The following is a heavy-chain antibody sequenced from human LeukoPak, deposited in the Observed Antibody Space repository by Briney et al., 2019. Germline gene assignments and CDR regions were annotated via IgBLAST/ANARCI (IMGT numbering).Heavy chain of an antibody. D-gene: IGHD3-22*01. J-gene: IGHJ4*02. V-gene: IGHV3-30*07. Sequence: GRSLRLSCAASGFTFRHYVMHWVRQAPGKGLEWVAVSSYDGSKKYYADSVKGRFTISRDNSNYTLFLQMNSLRAEDTAVYYCGRDERGYYNSSGFYGAIDFWGQGTLATVSS. CDR1: GFTFRHYV. CDR3: GRDERGYYNSSGFYGAIDF. CDR2: SSYDGSKK.